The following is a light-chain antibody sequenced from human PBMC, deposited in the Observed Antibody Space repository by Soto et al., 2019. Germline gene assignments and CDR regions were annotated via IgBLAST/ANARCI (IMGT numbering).Light chain of an antibody. CDR1: XSDVGGYNY. CDR2: EVS. J-gene: IGLJ2*01. V-gene: IGLV2-8*01. CDR3: SSYAGSNNYVV. Sequence: QSALTXPPSXXXXXGQSVTISCTGTXSDVGGYNYLSWYQQHPGKAPKLMIYEVSKRPSGVPDRFSGSKSGNTASLTVSGLQAEDEADYYCSSYAGSNNYVVFGGGTKLTVL.